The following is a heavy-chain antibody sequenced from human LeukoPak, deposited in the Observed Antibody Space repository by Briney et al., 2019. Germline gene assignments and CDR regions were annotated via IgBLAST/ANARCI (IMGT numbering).Heavy chain of an antibody. CDR2: ISWNSGSI. CDR1: GFTFDDYA. D-gene: IGHD6-13*01. J-gene: IGHJ5*02. Sequence: GGSLRLSCAASGFTFDDYAMHWVRQAPGKGLEWVSGISWNSGSIGYADSVKGRFTFSRDNAKNSLYLQMNSLRAEDTALYYCAKDMFFSAAAGLFDPWGQGTLVTVST. V-gene: IGHV3-9*01. CDR3: AKDMFFSAAAGLFDP.